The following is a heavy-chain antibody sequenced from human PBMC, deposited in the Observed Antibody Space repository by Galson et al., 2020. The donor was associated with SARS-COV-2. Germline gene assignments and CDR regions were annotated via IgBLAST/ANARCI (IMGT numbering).Heavy chain of an antibody. CDR2: IWYDGSNK. Sequence: GGSLRLSCAASGFTFSSYGMHWVRQAPGKGLEWVAVIWYDGSNKYYADSVKGRFTISRDNSKNTLYLQMNSLRAEDTAVYYCARLVITIFGVVIIPDGGWFDPWGQGTLVTVSS. V-gene: IGHV3-33*01. CDR3: ARLVITIFGVVIIPDGGWFDP. J-gene: IGHJ5*02. CDR1: GFTFSSYG. D-gene: IGHD3-3*01.